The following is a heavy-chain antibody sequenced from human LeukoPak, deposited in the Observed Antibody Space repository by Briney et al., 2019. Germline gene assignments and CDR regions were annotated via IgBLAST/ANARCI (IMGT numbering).Heavy chain of an antibody. CDR1: GGSISSYY. CDR2: MYYSEST. Sequence: PSETLSLTCTVSGGSISSYYWSWIRQPPGKGLEWIGYMYYSESTNYNPSLKSRVTISADTSKNQFSLKLSSVTAADTAVYYCARRGGGYCSGGSCYYDYGMDVWGQGTTVTVSS. J-gene: IGHJ6*02. CDR3: ARRGGGYCSGGSCYYDYGMDV. V-gene: IGHV4-59*08. D-gene: IGHD2-15*01.